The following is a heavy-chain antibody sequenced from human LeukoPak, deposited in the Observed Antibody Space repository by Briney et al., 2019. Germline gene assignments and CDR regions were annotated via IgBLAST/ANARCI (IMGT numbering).Heavy chain of an antibody. V-gene: IGHV4-59*08. CDR1: GGSISSYY. CDR3: ARHSGYDSSGYRINWFDP. Sequence: SETLSLTCTVSGGSISSYYWSWIRQPPGKGLEWIGYIYYSGSTNYNPSLKSRVTISVDTSKNQLSLKLSSVTAADTAVYYCARHSGYDSSGYRINWFDPWGQGTLVTVSS. CDR2: IYYSGST. J-gene: IGHJ5*02. D-gene: IGHD3-22*01.